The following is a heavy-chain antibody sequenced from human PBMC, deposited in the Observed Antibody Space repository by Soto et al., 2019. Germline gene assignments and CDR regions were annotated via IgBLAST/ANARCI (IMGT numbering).Heavy chain of an antibody. Sequence: SVKVSCKASGGTFSIYSISWVRQAPGQGLEWMGGIIPIFGTANYAQKFQGRVTITADESTSTAYMELSSLRSEDTAVYYCERGFRGSRKFDYWGQGTLVTVSS. D-gene: IGHD1-26*01. CDR1: GGTFSIYS. CDR2: IIPIFGTA. CDR3: ERGFRGSRKFDY. J-gene: IGHJ4*02. V-gene: IGHV1-69*13.